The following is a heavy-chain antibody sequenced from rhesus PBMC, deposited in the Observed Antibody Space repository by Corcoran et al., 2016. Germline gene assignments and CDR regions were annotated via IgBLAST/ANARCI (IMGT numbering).Heavy chain of an antibody. CDR1: GGSISSSYYN. D-gene: IGHD2-2*01. V-gene: IGHV4-122*02. Sequence: QVQLQESGPGLGKPSETLSLTCAVSGGSISSSYYNWSWIRQAPGKGREGMGYISYSGITSYNPSLKSLVTISRDTSKNQFSLKLSSVTAADTAVYYCARDRRPYCTSTTCYRDYFDYWGQGVLVTVSS. CDR3: ARDRRPYCTSTTCYRDYFDY. J-gene: IGHJ4*01. CDR2: ISYSGIT.